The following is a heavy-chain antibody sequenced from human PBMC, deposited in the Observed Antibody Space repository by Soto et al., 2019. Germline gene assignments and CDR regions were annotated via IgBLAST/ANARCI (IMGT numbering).Heavy chain of an antibody. J-gene: IGHJ5*02. CDR2: INHSGST. Sequence: PSETLSLTCAVYGGSFSGYYWTWIRQPPGTGLEWIGEINHSGSTNYNPSLKSRVTISVDTSKNQFSLKLTSVTAADTAVYYCARDQLEGNWFDPWGQGTLVT. CDR1: GGSFSGYY. V-gene: IGHV4-34*01. D-gene: IGHD1-1*01. CDR3: ARDQLEGNWFDP.